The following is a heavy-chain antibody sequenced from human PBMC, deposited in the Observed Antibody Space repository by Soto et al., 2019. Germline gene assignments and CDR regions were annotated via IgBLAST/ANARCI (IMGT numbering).Heavy chain of an antibody. J-gene: IGHJ4*02. CDR1: GGSISTGDYF. CDR2: IYYTGST. V-gene: IGHV4-30-4*01. Sequence: QVQLQESGPGLVKPSQTLSLTCTVSGGSISTGDYFWSWIRQPPGKCLEWIGYIYYTGSTFYNPSLRSRVTISGDTSKNEFSLKLSSVTAADTAVYYCARGRGSSWYFDYWGQGTLVTVSS. CDR3: ARGRGSSWYFDY. D-gene: IGHD6-13*01.